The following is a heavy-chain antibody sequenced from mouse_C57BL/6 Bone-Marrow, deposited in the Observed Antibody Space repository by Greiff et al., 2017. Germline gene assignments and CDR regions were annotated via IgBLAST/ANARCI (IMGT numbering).Heavy chain of an antibody. CDR1: GYTFTGYW. D-gene: IGHD1-1*01. CDR2: IYPGSGST. V-gene: IGHV1-55*01. Sequence: QVQLQQSGAELMKPGASVKLSCKATGYTFTGYWIEWVKQRPGQGLEWIGDIYPGSGSTNYNEKFKSKATLTVDTSSSTAYMQLSSLTSEDSAVYYCSRGDYGSSVFDYWGQGTSLTVSS. J-gene: IGHJ2*02. CDR3: SRGDYGSSVFDY.